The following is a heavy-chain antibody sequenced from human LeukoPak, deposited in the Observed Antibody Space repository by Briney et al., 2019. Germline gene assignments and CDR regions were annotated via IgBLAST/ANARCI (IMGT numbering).Heavy chain of an antibody. Sequence: PGGSLRLSCAPSGFTFTSYGMHWVRQAPGKGLEWVAVMWYDGSNKYYADSVKGRFTISRDDSKNTLYLQMNSLRAEDTAVYYCARDRAIDWGQGTLVTVSS. D-gene: IGHD5-24*01. CDR1: GFTFTSYG. J-gene: IGHJ4*02. CDR2: MWYDGSNK. CDR3: ARDRAID. V-gene: IGHV3-33*01.